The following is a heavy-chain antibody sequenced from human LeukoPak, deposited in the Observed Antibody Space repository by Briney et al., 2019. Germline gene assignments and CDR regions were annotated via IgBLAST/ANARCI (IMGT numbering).Heavy chain of an antibody. D-gene: IGHD6-19*01. V-gene: IGHV4-38-2*02. J-gene: IGHJ3*02. Sequence: SETLSLTCTVSGYSISSGYYWGWIRQPPGKGLEWIGSMYHTGSTYYNPSLKSRVTISVDTSKNQFSLKLSSVTAADTAVYYCASSQWLGVAFDIWGQGTMVTVSS. CDR2: MYHTGST. CDR3: ASSQWLGVAFDI. CDR1: GYSISSGYY.